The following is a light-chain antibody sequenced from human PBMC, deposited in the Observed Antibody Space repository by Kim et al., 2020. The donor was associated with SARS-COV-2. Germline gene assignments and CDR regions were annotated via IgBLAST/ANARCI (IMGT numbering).Light chain of an antibody. CDR2: DAS. J-gene: IGKJ2*02. V-gene: IGKV3-15*01. CDR1: QSVSRN. CDR3: QHYNNWCT. Sequence: EIVMTQSPVTLSVSPGERATLSCRASQSVSRNLAWYQQKPGQPPRLLMYDASTRATGTPARFSGSGSGTEFTLTISSLQSEDFAVYYCQHYNNWCTFGQGTKLEI.